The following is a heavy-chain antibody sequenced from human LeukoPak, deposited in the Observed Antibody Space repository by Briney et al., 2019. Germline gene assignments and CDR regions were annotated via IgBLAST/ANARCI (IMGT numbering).Heavy chain of an antibody. V-gene: IGHV3-9*01. J-gene: IGHJ3*02. D-gene: IGHD3-10*01. CDR1: GFTFDDYA. CDR3: AKLSLWFGELLSPEDAFDI. Sequence: PGGSLRLSCAASGFTFDDYAMHWVRQAPGKGLEWVSGISWNSGSIGYADSVKGRFTISRDNSKNTLYLQMNSLRAEDTAVYYCAKLSLWFGELLSPEDAFDIWGQGTMVTVSS. CDR2: ISWNSGSI.